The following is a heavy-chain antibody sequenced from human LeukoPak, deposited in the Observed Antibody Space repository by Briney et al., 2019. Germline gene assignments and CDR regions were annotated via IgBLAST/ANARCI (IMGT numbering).Heavy chain of an antibody. CDR2: VSYDGSNK. V-gene: IGHV3-30*18. J-gene: IGHJ4*02. CDR1: GFTFSSYG. D-gene: IGHD2-15*01. CDR3: AKDGKGYCSGGSCYPFDY. Sequence: PGGPLRLSCAASGFTFSSYGMHWVRQAPGKGLEWVAVVSYDGSNKYYADSVKGRFTISRDNSKNTLYLQMNSLRAEDTAVYYCAKDGKGYCSGGSCYPFDYWGQGTLVTVSS.